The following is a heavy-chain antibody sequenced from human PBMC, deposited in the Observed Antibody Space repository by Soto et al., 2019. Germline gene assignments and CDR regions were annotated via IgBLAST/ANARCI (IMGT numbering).Heavy chain of an antibody. CDR3: ARDEVIVATPPPTYGMDV. V-gene: IGHV1-3*01. D-gene: IGHD5-12*01. Sequence: ASVKVSCKASGYTFTSYAMHWVRQAPGQRLEWMGWINAGNGNTKYSQKFQGRVTITRDTSASTAYMELSSLRSEDTAVYYCARDEVIVATPPPTYGMDVWGQGTTVTVSS. CDR1: GYTFTSYA. CDR2: INAGNGNT. J-gene: IGHJ6*02.